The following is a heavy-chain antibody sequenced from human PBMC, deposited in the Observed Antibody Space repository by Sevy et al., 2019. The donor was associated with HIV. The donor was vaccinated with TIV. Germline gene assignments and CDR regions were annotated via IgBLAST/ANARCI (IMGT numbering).Heavy chain of an antibody. V-gene: IGHV1-69*13. CDR1: GGTFSSYG. CDR3: ARGGGNGWYYFDY. CDR2: IIPILGTV. D-gene: IGHD6-19*01. Sequence: ASVKVSCKASGGTFSSYGISWVRQAPGQGLEWMGGIIPILGTVNYAQKFQGRVTITADESTKTAYMELSSLQSEDTALYYCARGGGNGWYYFDYWGQETLVTVSS. J-gene: IGHJ4*02.